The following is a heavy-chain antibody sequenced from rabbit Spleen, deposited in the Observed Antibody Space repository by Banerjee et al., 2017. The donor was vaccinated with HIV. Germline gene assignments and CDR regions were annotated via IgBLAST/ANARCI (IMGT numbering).Heavy chain of an antibody. D-gene: IGHD1-1*01. CDR1: GFSLSNFA. CDR3: ARTHTDSSSYNV. Sequence: KESGGGLVKPGGTLTLTCTVSGFSLSNFAVTWVRQAPGKGLEWIGIVDASGSIYYASWAKGRFTISKTSTTVDLKITSPTTEDTATYFCARTHTDSSSYNVWGPGTLVTVS. V-gene: IGHV1S69*01. CDR2: VDASGSI. J-gene: IGHJ4*02.